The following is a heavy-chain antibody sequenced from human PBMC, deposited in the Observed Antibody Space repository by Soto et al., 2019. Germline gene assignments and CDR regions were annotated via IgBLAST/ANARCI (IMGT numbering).Heavy chain of an antibody. CDR1: GFTFSSYA. CDR3: AKASLSTIFGVAKSGKYDY. D-gene: IGHD3-3*01. CDR2: ISGSGGST. V-gene: IGHV3-23*01. Sequence: GGSLRLSCAASGFTFSSYAMSWVRQAPGKGLEWVSAISGSGGSTYYADSVKGRFTISRDNSKNTLYLQMNSLRAEDTAVYYCAKASLSTIFGVAKSGKYDYWGQGTLVTVSS. J-gene: IGHJ4*02.